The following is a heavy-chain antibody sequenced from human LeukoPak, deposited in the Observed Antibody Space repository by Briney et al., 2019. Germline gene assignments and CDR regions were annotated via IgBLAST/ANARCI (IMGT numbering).Heavy chain of an antibody. CDR2: INHRGRT. V-gene: IGHV4-34*01. CDR3: ARDPTTVVTLPYYFDF. D-gene: IGHD4-23*01. CDR1: GGSFSGYH. J-gene: IGHJ4*02. Sequence: PSGTLSLTCAVYGGSFSGYHWNWIRQSPEKGLEWIGEINHRGRTNYNPSLASRVSMSVDTSKNQFSLKLSSVTAADTAIYYCARDPTTVVTLPYYFDFWGQGILVTVSS.